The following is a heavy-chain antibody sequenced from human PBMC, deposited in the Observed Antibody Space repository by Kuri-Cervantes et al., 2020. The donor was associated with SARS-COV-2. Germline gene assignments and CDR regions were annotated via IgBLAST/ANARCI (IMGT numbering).Heavy chain of an antibody. CDR3: ARGPWGGLL. J-gene: IGHJ3*01. V-gene: IGHV4-38-2*01. Sequence: GSLRLSCAVSGYSISSGYYWGWIRQPPGKGLEWIGSIYHSGSTYYNPSLKSRVTISVDTSKNQFSLKLSSVTAADTAVYYCARGPWGGLLWGQGTMVTVSS. D-gene: IGHD5-12*01. CDR1: GYSISSGYY. CDR2: IYHSGST.